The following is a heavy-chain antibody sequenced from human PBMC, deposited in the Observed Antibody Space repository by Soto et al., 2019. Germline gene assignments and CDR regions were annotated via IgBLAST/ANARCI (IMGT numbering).Heavy chain of an antibody. Sequence: SETLSLTCTVSGGSVSSQCWSWIRQPAGKGLEWIVRIYNGGIPLIHPSLESRVALSLDTSKNQFSLTLSSVTAADTAIYYSASQDYAKSVYYFDYWGRGTLVTV. CDR2: IYNGGIP. J-gene: IGHJ4*02. D-gene: IGHD2-2*01. V-gene: IGHV4-4*07. CDR3: ASQDYAKSVYYFDY. CDR1: GGSVSSQC.